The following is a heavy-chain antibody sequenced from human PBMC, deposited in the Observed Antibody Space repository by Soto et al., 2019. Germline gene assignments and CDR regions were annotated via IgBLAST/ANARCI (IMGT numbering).Heavy chain of an antibody. J-gene: IGHJ6*02. V-gene: IGHV4-34*01. Sequence: QVQLQQWGAGLLKPSETLSLTCAVYGGPFSGYYWSWIRQPPGKGLEWIGEINHSGSTNYNPSLKRRVTISVXXSXNXXSLKLSSVTAADTAVYYCARGVYCSSTTCYWGMDVWGQGTTVTVSS. D-gene: IGHD2-2*01. CDR3: ARGVYCSSTTCYWGMDV. CDR1: GGPFSGYY. CDR2: INHSGST.